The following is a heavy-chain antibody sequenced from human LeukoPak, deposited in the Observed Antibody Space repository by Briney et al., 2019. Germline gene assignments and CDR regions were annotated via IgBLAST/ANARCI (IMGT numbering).Heavy chain of an antibody. CDR2: ISYDGSNK. CDR1: GFTFSSYA. J-gene: IGHJ4*02. V-gene: IGHV3-30-3*02. CDR3: AKRSVGYDFWSGVDH. Sequence: GGSLRLSCAASGFTFSSYAMHWVRQAPGKGLEWVAVISYDGSNKYYADSVKGRFAISRDNSRDALHLQMNSLRAEDTAVYYCAKRSVGYDFWSGVDHWGQGTLVTVSS. D-gene: IGHD3-3*01.